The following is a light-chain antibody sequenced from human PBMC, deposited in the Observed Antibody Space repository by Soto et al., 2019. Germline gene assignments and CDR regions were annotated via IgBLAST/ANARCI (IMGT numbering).Light chain of an antibody. V-gene: IGLV2-23*01. CDR2: EGS. J-gene: IGLJ2*01. Sequence: QSALTQPASVSGSPGQSITISCTGTSSDVVSYNLVSWYQQHPGEAPKLMIYEGSKRPSGVSNRFSGSKSGNTASLTISGLQAEDEADYYCCSYAASVVFGGGTKLTVL. CDR1: SSDVVSYNL. CDR3: CSYAASVV.